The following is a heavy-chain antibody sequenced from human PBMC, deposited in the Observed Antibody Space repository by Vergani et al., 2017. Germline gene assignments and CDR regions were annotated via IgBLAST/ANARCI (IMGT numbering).Heavy chain of an antibody. CDR2: IYPGDSEV. V-gene: IGHV5-51*03. CDR3: ASGGHGSENGGALQL. Sequence: EVQLVQSGAEVKKPGESLKISCQGSGYSITNFWIGWVRQRPGRGLEWMGIIYPGDSEVKSNPTFRGQVIFSVDTSVNTAYLQWRRLQASDTATYFCASGGHGSENGGALQLWGQGTNITVST. J-gene: IGHJ3*01. CDR1: GYSITNFW. D-gene: IGHD3-10*01.